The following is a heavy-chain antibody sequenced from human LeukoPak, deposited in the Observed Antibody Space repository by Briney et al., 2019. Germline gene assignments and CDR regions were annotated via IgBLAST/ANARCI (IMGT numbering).Heavy chain of an antibody. Sequence: PSGTLSLTCAVSGGSILSTNRWSWVRQPPGRGLEWIGEVHLSGASNYNPSLKSRVNMSIDKSRNQLSLELTSVTAADTAIYYCARESGAFSPFGFWGQGTLVTVSS. J-gene: IGHJ4*02. CDR2: VHLSGAS. D-gene: IGHD1-26*01. V-gene: IGHV4-4*02. CDR1: GGSILSTNR. CDR3: ARESGAFSPFGF.